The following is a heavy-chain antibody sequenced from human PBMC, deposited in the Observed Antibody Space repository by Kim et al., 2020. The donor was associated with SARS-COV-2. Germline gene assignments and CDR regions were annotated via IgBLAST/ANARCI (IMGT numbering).Heavy chain of an antibody. CDR3: VRQQCTGGSCYSPY. V-gene: IGHV3-35*01. Sequence: YAESVKGRFTISRDNSNNTLFLQMNSPRADDTAVYFCVRQQCTGGSCYSPYWGQGALVTVAS. J-gene: IGHJ4*02. D-gene: IGHD2-15*01.